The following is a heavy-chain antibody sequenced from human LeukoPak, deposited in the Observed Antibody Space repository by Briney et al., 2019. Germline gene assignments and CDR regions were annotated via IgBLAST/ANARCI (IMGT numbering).Heavy chain of an antibody. CDR2: IYTSGGT. CDR1: GGSICSGSYY. V-gene: IGHV4-61*02. D-gene: IGHD2-2*01. Sequence: PSQTLSLTCTVSGGSICSGSYYWSWIRQPAGKGLEWIGRIYTSGGTNYNPSLKSRVTISVDTSKNQFSLKLSSVTAADTAVYYCARVDCSSTSCHYNWNDGPSGAFDIWGQGTMVTVSS. J-gene: IGHJ3*02. CDR3: ARVDCSSTSCHYNWNDGPSGAFDI.